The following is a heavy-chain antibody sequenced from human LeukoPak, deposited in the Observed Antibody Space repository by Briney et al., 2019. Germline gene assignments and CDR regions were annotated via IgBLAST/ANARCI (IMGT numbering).Heavy chain of an antibody. CDR3: ARAEALRWHPEYYFDY. CDR2: IYYSGST. V-gene: IGHV4-59*01. CDR1: GGSISSYY. Sequence: PSETLSLTCTVSGGSISSYYWSWTRQPPGKGLEWIGYIYYSGSTNYNPSLKSRVTISVDTSRNQFSLKLSSVTAADTAVYYCARAEALRWHPEYYFDYWGQGTLVTVSS. J-gene: IGHJ4*02. D-gene: IGHD4-23*01.